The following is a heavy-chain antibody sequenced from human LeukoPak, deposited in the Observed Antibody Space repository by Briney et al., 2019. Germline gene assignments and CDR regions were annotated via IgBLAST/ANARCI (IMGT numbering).Heavy chain of an antibody. CDR3: APVGVLGDGYGMDG. CDR1: GGSISSYY. V-gene: IGHV4-59*01. J-gene: IGHJ6*02. CDR2: IYYSGST. D-gene: IGHD1-26*01. Sequence: PSETLSLTCTVSGGSISSYYWSWIRQPPGKGLEWIGYIYYSGSTNYNPSLKSRVTISVDTSKNQFSLKLSSVTAADTAVYYCAPVGVLGDGYGMDGWGQGTTVTVSS.